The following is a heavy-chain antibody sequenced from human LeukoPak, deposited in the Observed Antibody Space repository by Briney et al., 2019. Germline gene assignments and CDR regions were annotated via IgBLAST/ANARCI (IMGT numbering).Heavy chain of an antibody. D-gene: IGHD3-22*01. CDR1: GGTFSSYA. CDR3: ARDSYYDSSGLSYNWFDT. V-gene: IGHV1-69*01. Sequence: GASVKVSCKASGGTFSSYAISWVRQAPGQGLEWMGGIIPIFGTANYAQKFQGRVTITADESTSTAYMELSSLRSEDTAVYYCARDSYYDSSGLSYNWFDTWGQGTLVTVSS. CDR2: IIPIFGTA. J-gene: IGHJ5*02.